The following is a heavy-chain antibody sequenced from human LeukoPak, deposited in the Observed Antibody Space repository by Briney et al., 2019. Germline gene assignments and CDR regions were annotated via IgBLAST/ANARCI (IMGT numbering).Heavy chain of an antibody. Sequence: GGSLRLSCAASGFTFSSYAMHWVRQAPGKGLELVTVIWYDGSNKYYADSVRGRFTISRGNSKNTLSVQMNSLRAEDTAVYYCAREGGGYSYGYGMDVWGQGTTVTVSS. D-gene: IGHD5-18*01. CDR3: AREGGGYSYGYGMDV. CDR2: IWYDGSNK. CDR1: GFTFSSYA. V-gene: IGHV3-33*08. J-gene: IGHJ6*02.